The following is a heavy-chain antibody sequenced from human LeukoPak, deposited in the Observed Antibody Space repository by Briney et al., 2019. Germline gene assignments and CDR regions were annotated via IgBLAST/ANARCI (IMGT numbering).Heavy chain of an antibody. V-gene: IGHV1-69*01. D-gene: IGHD5-12*01. CDR1: GGTFSIYA. CDR3: ARCRRGYSGYDLKYYYYYGMDV. J-gene: IGHJ6*02. Sequence: GASVKVSCKASGGTFSIYAISWVRQAPGQGLEWMGGIIPIFGTANYAQKFQGRVTITADESTSTAYMELSSLRSEDTAVYYCARCRRGYSGYDLKYYYYYGMDVWGQGTTVTVSS. CDR2: IIPIFGTA.